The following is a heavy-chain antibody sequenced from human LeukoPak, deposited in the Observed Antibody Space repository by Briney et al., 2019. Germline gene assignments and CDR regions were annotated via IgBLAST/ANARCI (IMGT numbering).Heavy chain of an antibody. J-gene: IGHJ6*03. CDR3: ARDWSGSGGAYYYYYYMDV. Sequence: GGSLRLSCAASGFTFSSYSMNWVRQAPGKGLEWVSYISSSSSTIYYADSVKGRFTISRDNAKNSLYLQMNSLRAEDTAVYYCARDWSGSGGAYYYYYYMDVWGKGTTVTVSS. CDR2: ISSSSSTI. CDR1: GFTFSSYS. V-gene: IGHV3-48*01. D-gene: IGHD1-1*01.